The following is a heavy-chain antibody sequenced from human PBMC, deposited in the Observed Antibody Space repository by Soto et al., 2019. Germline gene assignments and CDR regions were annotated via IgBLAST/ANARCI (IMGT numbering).Heavy chain of an antibody. CDR3: ARAGHDSSGYYYGGLDY. V-gene: IGHV3-33*01. J-gene: IGHJ4*02. D-gene: IGHD3-22*01. CDR2: IWTDGSYE. Sequence: PGGSLRLSCAASGFTFSRDGMHWVLQAPGKGLEWVAVIWTDGSYEYYADSVMGRFTISRDNSKNTLYLQMNSLRAEDTAVYYCARAGHDSSGYYYGGLDYWGRGTLVTVSS. CDR1: GFTFSRDG.